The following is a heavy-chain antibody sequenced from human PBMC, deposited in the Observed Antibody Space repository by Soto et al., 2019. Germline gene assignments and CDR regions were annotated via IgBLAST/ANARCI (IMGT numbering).Heavy chain of an antibody. CDR3: ATETPPYYYDSSGYLDY. D-gene: IGHD3-22*01. CDR2: INPNSGGT. J-gene: IGHJ4*02. V-gene: IGHV1-2*02. CDR1: GYTFTGYY. Sequence: ASVKVSCKASGYTFTGYYMHWVRQAPGQGLEWMGWINPNSGGTNYAQKFQGRVTMTRDTSISTAYMELSRLRSDDTAVYYCATETPPYYYDSSGYLDYWGQGTLVTVSS.